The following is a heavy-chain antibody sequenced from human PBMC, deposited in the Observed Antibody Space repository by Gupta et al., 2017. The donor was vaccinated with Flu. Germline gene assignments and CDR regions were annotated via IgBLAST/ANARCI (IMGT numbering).Heavy chain of an antibody. J-gene: IGHJ6*03. V-gene: IGHV1-8*01. CDR3: ARGRRNYDCWSGYYEPNYYYYIDV. CDR2: MNPNSGNT. D-gene: IGHD3-3*01. Sequence: NWVRQATGQGLEWMGWMNPNSGNTGYAQKFQGRVTMTRNTSISTAYMELSSLRSEDTAVYYCARGRRNYDCWSGYYEPNYYYYIDVWGKGTTVTVSS.